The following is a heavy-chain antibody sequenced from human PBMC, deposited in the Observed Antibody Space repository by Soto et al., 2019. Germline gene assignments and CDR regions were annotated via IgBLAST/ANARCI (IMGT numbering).Heavy chain of an antibody. D-gene: IGHD3-10*01. V-gene: IGHV3-21*06. J-gene: IGHJ4*02. Sequence: KPGGSLRLSSAASGFTFSYYPLHWVRRAPGKGLEWVSSISGIKNYIRYADSVKGRFTISRDNAKTSLYLQMNSLTAEDTAVYYCAREGVHNYTEYYFDYWGQGTLVTVSS. CDR2: ISGIKNYI. CDR3: AREGVHNYTEYYFDY. CDR1: GFTFSYYP.